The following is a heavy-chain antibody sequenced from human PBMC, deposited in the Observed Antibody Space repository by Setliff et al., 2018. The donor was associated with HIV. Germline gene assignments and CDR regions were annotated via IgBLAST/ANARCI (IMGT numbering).Heavy chain of an antibody. D-gene: IGHD5-12*01. CDR2: FYYSGST. CDR3: ASTGHIEIDPLQPFEI. Sequence: SETLSLTCVVSGDSISRSRYYWGWIRQPPGKGLEWIGSFYYSGSTSYNPSLKSRVTISGDTSKNQFSLKLTSVTAADTAVYYCASTGHIEIDPLQPFEIWGQGTMVTVSS. J-gene: IGHJ3*02. V-gene: IGHV4-39*07. CDR1: GDSISRSRYY.